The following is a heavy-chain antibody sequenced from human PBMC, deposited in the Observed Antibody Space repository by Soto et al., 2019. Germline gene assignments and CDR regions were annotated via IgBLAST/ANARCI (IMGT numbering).Heavy chain of an antibody. D-gene: IGHD3-3*01. V-gene: IGHV3-21*01. CDR3: ARDPYYDFWSGYYPYYGMDV. CDR2: ISSSSSYI. J-gene: IGHJ6*02. Sequence: GGSLSLSCAASGFTFSSYSMNWVRQAPGKGLEWVSSISSSSSYIYYADSVKGRFTISRDNAKNSLYLQMNSLRAEDTAVYYCARDPYYDFWSGYYPYYGMDVWGQGTTVTVSS. CDR1: GFTFSSYS.